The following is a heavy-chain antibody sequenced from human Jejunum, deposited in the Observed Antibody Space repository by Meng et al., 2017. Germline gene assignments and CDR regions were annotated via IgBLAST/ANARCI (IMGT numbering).Heavy chain of an antibody. V-gene: IGHV6-1*01. J-gene: IGHJ4*02. Sequence: LQQSGPGLVEPSQTLPLPCAICGYSVSSHIFSWNWIRQSPSRGLEWLGRTYYRFKWDNDYALSGKSRITISADTSKNYFSLQLNSVTTEDTAVYYCATVRGGVFENWGQGTLVTVSS. CDR1: GYSVSSHIFS. CDR2: TYYRFKWDN. D-gene: IGHD2-8*02. CDR3: ATVRGGVFEN.